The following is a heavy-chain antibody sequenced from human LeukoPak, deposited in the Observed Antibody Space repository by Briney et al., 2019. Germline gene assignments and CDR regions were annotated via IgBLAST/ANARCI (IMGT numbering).Heavy chain of an antibody. D-gene: IGHD3-22*01. V-gene: IGHV3-33*06. Sequence: SGGSLRLSCAASGFTFSSYGMHWVRQAPGKGLEWVAVIWYDGSNKYYADSVKGRFTISRDSSKNTLYLQMNSLRAEDTAVYYCAKGQDSSGYLDYWGQGTLVTVSS. CDR3: AKGQDSSGYLDY. CDR1: GFTFSSYG. J-gene: IGHJ4*02. CDR2: IWYDGSNK.